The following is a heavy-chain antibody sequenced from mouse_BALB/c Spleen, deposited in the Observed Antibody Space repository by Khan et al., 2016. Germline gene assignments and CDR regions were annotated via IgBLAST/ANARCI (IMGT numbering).Heavy chain of an antibody. CDR1: GYTFTSYW. CDR3: AREGVEGNSLFDD. Sequence: DLVKPGASVKLSCKASGYTFTSYWINWIKQRPGQGLEWIGRIAPGSGSTYYNEMFKGKATLTVDTSSSTAYIQLSSLSSEDSAVYVCAREGVEGNSLFDDWCRGTTLTVSS. D-gene: IGHD2-1*01. V-gene: IGHV1S41*01. CDR2: IAPGSGST. J-gene: IGHJ2*01.